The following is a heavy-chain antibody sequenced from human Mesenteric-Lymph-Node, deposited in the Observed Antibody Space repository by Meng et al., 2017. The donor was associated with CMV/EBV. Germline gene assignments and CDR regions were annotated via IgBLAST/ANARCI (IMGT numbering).Heavy chain of an antibody. D-gene: IGHD3-22*01. J-gene: IGHJ4*02. Sequence: GESLKISCAVSGFNFSEYSMNWVRQAPGKGLEWVSGISWHGVTTGYADSVKGRFTISRDSAKSSLYLQMNSLKAEDTALYYCTRDGYYDNTGYHGLGHWGQGTPVTVSS. CDR1: GFNFSEYS. CDR3: TRDGYYDNTGYHGLGH. CDR2: ISWHGVTT. V-gene: IGHV3-20*04.